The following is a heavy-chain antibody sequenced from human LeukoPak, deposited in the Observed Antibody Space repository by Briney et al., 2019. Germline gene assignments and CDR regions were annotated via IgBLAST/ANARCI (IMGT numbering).Heavy chain of an antibody. Sequence: GGSLRLSCEASGLTFSAFAMSWVRQAPGKGPEWVSVISASDAATYYSDSVKGRFTVSRDNSKNTLYLQMNDVRTEDTALYYCTKDRDGSGFLVGDWFDPWGQGTLVTVSS. D-gene: IGHD3-22*01. CDR1: GLTFSAFA. CDR3: TKDRDGSGFLVGDWFDP. V-gene: IGHV3-23*01. CDR2: ISASDAAT. J-gene: IGHJ5*02.